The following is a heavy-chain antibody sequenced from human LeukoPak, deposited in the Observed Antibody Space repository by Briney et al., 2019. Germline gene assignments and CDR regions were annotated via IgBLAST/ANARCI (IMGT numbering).Heavy chain of an antibody. CDR2: IKQDGSEK. V-gene: IGHV3-7*01. CDR1: GVTFSGYW. CDR3: ARDPRGHYDSSGYS. Sequence: GGSLRLSCAASGVTFSGYWMSWVRQAPGKGLEWVANIKQDGSEKYYVDSVKGRFTISRDNAKNSLYLQMNSLRAEDTAVYYCARDPRGHYDSSGYSWGQGTLVTVSS. D-gene: IGHD3-22*01. J-gene: IGHJ5*02.